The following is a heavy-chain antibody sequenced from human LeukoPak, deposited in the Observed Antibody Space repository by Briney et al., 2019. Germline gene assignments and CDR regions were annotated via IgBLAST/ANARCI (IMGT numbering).Heavy chain of an antibody. V-gene: IGHV1-2*02. Sequence: ASMKVSCKASGYTFTGYYMHWVRQAPGQGLEWMGWINPNSGGTNYAQKFQGRVTMTRDTSISTAYMELSRLRSDDTAVYYCARDDAVGATTLDYWGQGTLVTVSS. CDR2: INPNSGGT. CDR1: GYTFTGYY. D-gene: IGHD1-26*01. J-gene: IGHJ4*02. CDR3: ARDDAVGATTLDY.